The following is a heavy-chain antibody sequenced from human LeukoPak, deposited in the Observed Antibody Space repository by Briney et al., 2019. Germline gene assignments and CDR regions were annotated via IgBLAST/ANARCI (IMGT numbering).Heavy chain of an antibody. CDR1: GYSFTTYW. CDR3: ARQRYCSGGSCYPDY. Sequence: GESLKISCQGSGYSFTTYWIGWVRQMPGKGLEWMGIIYPGDSDTRYIPSFQGQVIISADKSINTAYLQWSSLKASDTAMYYCARQRYCSGGSCYPDYWGQGTLVTVSS. D-gene: IGHD2-15*01. CDR2: IYPGDSDT. J-gene: IGHJ4*02. V-gene: IGHV5-51*01.